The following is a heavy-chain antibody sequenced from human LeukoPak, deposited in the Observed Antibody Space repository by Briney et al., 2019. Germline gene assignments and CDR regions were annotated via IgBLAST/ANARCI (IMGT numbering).Heavy chain of an antibody. CDR3: ATVNCSSTSSYIGDWFDP. Sequence: ASVKVSCKVSGYTLTELSMHWVRQAPGKGLEWVGGFDPEDGETIYAQKFQGRVTMTEDTSTDTAYMELSSLRSEDTAVYYCATVNCSSTSSYIGDWFDPWGQGTLVTVSS. J-gene: IGHJ5*02. V-gene: IGHV1-24*01. CDR1: GYTLTELS. D-gene: IGHD2-2*02. CDR2: FDPEDGET.